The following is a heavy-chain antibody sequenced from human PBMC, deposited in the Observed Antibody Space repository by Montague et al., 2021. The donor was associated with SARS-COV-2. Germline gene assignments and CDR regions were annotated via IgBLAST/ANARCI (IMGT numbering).Heavy chain of an antibody. J-gene: IGHJ5*02. D-gene: IGHD6-13*01. CDR1: GGSISSGSYY. Sequence: TLSLTCTVSGGSISSGSYYWSWIRQPAGKGLEWIGRIYTSGSTNYNPSLESRVTISVDTSKNQFSLKLSSVTAADTAVYYCAGQIAAGYSSSWYWFDPWGQGTLVTVSS. CDR3: AGQIAAGYSSSWYWFDP. CDR2: IYTSGST. V-gene: IGHV4-61*02.